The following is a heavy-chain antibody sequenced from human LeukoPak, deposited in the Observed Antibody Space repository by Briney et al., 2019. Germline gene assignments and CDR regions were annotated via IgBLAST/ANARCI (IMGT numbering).Heavy chain of an antibody. V-gene: IGHV4-4*07. D-gene: IGHD3-10*01. CDR1: GGSISSYY. CDR2: IYTSGST. Sequence: SETLSLTCTVSGGSISSYYWSWIRQPAGKGLEWIGRIYTSGSTNYNPSLKSRVTMSVDTSKNQFSLRLSSVNAADTAVYFCAREGTSGGLNWLGPWGQGTLVTVSS. J-gene: IGHJ5*02. CDR3: AREGTSGGLNWLGP.